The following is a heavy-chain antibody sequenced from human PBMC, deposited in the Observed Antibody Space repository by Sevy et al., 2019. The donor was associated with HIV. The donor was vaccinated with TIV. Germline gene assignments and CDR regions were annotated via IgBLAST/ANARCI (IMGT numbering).Heavy chain of an antibody. CDR2: INTDESIR. J-gene: IGHJ4*02. CDR3: ARTTI. CDR1: GFTFSNSW. Sequence: GGSLRLSCAASGFTFSNSWMYWVRRAPGKGLVWVSRINTDESIRIYADSVKGRFTISRDNAKNTLYLEMNSLRVEDTAVYYCARTTIRGQGTLVTVSS. D-gene: IGHD3-10*01. V-gene: IGHV3-74*01.